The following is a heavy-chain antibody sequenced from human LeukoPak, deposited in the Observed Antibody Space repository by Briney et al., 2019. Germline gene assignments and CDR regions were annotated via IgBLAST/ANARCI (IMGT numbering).Heavy chain of an antibody. V-gene: IGHV3-23*01. Sequence: GGSLRLSCAASGFTFSSYAMSWVRQAPGKGLEWVSAISGSGGSTYYADSVKGRFTISRDNSKNTLYLQMNSLRAEDTAVYYCARGRTGGMERDAFDIWGQGTMVTVSS. CDR1: GFTFSSYA. CDR2: ISGSGGST. D-gene: IGHD1-14*01. CDR3: ARGRTGGMERDAFDI. J-gene: IGHJ3*02.